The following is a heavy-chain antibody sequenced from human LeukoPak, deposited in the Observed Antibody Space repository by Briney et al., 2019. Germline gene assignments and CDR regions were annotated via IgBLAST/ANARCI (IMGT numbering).Heavy chain of an antibody. CDR1: GDSLSGYD. CDR2: IYYSGST. V-gene: IGHV4-59*01. CDR3: ARDRRGYSYGFDDYYYYGMDV. Sequence: SEALSLTCIGSGDSLSGYDWSWIRQPPGKGLEWIGYIYYSGSTNYNPSLKSRGTISVDTSKNQFSLKLSSVTAADTAVYYCARDRRGYSYGFDDYYYYGMDVWGQGTTVTVSS. D-gene: IGHD5-18*01. J-gene: IGHJ6*02.